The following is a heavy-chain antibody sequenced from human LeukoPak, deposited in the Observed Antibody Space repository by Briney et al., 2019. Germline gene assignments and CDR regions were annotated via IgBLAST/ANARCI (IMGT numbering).Heavy chain of an antibody. CDR2: INSDGSST. D-gene: IGHD2-15*01. J-gene: IGHJ3*02. CDR1: GFTFSRYW. CDR3: ARSIVVVVAESFDI. Sequence: GGSLRLSCAASGFTFSRYWMHWVRQVPGKGPVWVSRINSDGSSTTYADSVKGRFTISRDNAKSTLYLQMSSLRAEDTAVYYCARSIVVVVAESFDIWGQGTMVTVSS. V-gene: IGHV3-74*01.